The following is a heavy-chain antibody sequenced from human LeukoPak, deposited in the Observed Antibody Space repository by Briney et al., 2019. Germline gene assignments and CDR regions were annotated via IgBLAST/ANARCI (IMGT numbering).Heavy chain of an antibody. CDR1: GITFSNYW. Sequence: PGGSLRLSCAASGITFSNYWMHWVRQAPGKGLVWVSRISSDGSSTNYADSVKGRFTISRDNAKNTLYLQMNSLRAEDTAVYYCAKGGGKVQDYWGQGTLFTVSS. D-gene: IGHD4-23*01. CDR2: ISSDGSST. CDR3: AKGGGKVQDY. J-gene: IGHJ4*02. V-gene: IGHV3-74*01.